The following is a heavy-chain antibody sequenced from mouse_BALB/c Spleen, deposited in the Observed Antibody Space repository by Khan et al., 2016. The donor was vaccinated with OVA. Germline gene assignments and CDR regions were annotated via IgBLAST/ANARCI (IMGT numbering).Heavy chain of an antibody. CDR2: INPRSGYT. CDR3: ARRTTEYALDY. Sequence: QVQLKQSGAELARPGASVKMSCTASGYTFTSHTMHWVKQRPGQGLEWIGYINPRSGYTQYTQKFNDKATLTADISSRTAYMQLSSLTSEDSAVYYCARRTTEYALDYWGQGTSVTVSS. V-gene: IGHV1-4*01. D-gene: IGHD2-14*01. J-gene: IGHJ4*01. CDR1: GYTFTSHT.